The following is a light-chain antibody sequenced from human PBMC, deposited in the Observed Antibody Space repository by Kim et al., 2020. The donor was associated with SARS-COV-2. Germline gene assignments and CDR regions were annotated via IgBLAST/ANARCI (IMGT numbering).Light chain of an antibody. CDR3: QVWDSSSDHPV. Sequence: APGKTARITCGGNNIGSKSVHWYQQRPGQAHVLVIYYDSDRPSGIPERFSGSNSGNTDTLTISRVEAGDEADYYCQVWDSSSDHPVFGGGTQLTVL. V-gene: IGLV3-21*04. J-gene: IGLJ3*02. CDR2: YDS. CDR1: NIGSKS.